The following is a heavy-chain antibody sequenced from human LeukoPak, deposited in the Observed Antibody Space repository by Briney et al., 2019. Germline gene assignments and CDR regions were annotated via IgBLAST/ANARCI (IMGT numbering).Heavy chain of an antibody. V-gene: IGHV3-74*01. J-gene: IGHJ3*02. CDR2: INSDGSGT. Sequence: PGRSLRLSCGVHGFPLDDYAMAWVRQAPGKGLVWVSGINSDGSGTSYEDSVKGRFTISRDNAKNTLYLQKNSLRAEDTAVYYCATGSGHDFDIWGQGTMVTVS. CDR1: GFPLDDYA. D-gene: IGHD2-15*01. CDR3: ATGSGHDFDI.